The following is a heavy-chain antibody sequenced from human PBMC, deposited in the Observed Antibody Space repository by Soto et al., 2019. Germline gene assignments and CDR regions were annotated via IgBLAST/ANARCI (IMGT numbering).Heavy chain of an antibody. V-gene: IGHV4-61*08. CDR3: ARGPRAPTTVTTYRYYYGMDV. CDR2: IYYSGST. D-gene: IGHD4-17*01. J-gene: IGHJ6*02. Sequence: SETLSLTCTVSGGSISSGGYYWSWIRQHPGKGLEWIGYIYYSGSTNYNPSLKSRVTISVDTSKNQFSLKLSSVTAADTAVYYCARGPRAPTTVTTYRYYYGMDVWGQGTTVTVSS. CDR1: GGSISSGGYY.